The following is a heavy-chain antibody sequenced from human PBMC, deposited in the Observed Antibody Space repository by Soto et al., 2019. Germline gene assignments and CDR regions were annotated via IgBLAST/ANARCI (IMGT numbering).Heavy chain of an antibody. D-gene: IGHD6-13*01. J-gene: IGHJ4*02. Sequence: EVQLLESGGGLVQPGGSLRLSCAASGFTFSSYAMNWVRQAPGKGLEWVSVISGSDGSTYYADSVKGRFTISRDNSRTTLNLQMTLLRAEDTAVYSCPRRSSSWYFDYWGQGTLVTVSS. CDR1: GFTFSSYA. V-gene: IGHV3-23*01. CDR3: PRRSSSWYFDY. CDR2: ISGSDGST.